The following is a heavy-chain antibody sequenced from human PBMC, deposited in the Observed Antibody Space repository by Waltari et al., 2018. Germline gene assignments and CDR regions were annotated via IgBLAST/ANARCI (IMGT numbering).Heavy chain of an antibody. V-gene: IGHV5-51*01. J-gene: IGHJ4*02. CDR3: ARLDDSSGYYRPGEFDY. CDR1: GYSFTSYW. CDR2: IYPVDSDP. D-gene: IGHD3-22*01. Sequence: EVQLVQSGAEVKKPGESLKISCKGSGYSFTSYWIGWVRQMPGKGLEWMGIIYPVDSDPRYSPSFQGQVTISADKSISTAYRQWSSLKASDTAMYYWARLDDSSGYYRPGEFDYWGQGTLVTVSS.